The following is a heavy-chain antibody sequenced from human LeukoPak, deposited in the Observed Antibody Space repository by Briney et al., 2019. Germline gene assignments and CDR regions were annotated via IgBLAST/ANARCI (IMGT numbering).Heavy chain of an antibody. J-gene: IGHJ4*02. Sequence: GASVKVSCKASGYTFTGYYMHWVRQAPGQGLEWMGWISGYNGNTNYAQKLQGRVTVTTDTSTSTAYMDLRSLRSDDTAVYYCARDSGTDGGLGYWGQGTLVTVSS. CDR3: ARDSGTDGGLGY. CDR1: GYTFTGYY. CDR2: ISGYNGNT. V-gene: IGHV1-18*04. D-gene: IGHD6-13*01.